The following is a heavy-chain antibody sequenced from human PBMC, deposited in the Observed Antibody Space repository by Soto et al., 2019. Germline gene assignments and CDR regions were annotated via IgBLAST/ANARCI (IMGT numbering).Heavy chain of an antibody. Sequence: QVQLVQSGAEVKKPGASVKVSCKASGYTFTSYDINWVRQATGQGLEWMGWMNPNSGNTGYAQKCQGRVPMTRNTSQSTAYMEQSSLRSEDTAVYYWATMSYGYYVGYWGQGTLVTVSS. J-gene: IGHJ4*02. CDR1: GYTFTSYD. D-gene: IGHD4-17*01. CDR3: ATMSYGYYVGY. CDR2: MNPNSGNT. V-gene: IGHV1-8*01.